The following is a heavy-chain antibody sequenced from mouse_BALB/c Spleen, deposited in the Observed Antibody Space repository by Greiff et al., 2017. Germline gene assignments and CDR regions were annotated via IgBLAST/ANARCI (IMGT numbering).Heavy chain of an antibody. CDR2: INPYNDGT. D-gene: IGHD6-1*01. V-gene: IGHV1-14*01. CDR1: GYTFTSYV. J-gene: IGHJ1*01. CDR3: ARSANPKTIWYFDV. Sequence: VQLQQSGPELVKPGASVKMSCKASGYTFTSYVMHWVKQKPGQGLEWIGYINPYNDGTKYNEKFKGKATLTSDKSSSTAYMELSSLTSEDSAVYYCARSANPKTIWYFDVWGAGTTVTVSS.